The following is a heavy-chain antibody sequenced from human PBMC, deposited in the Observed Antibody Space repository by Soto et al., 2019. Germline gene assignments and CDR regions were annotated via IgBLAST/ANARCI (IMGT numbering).Heavy chain of an antibody. CDR2: IRSNPYGGTT. V-gene: IGHV3-49*03. CDR1: GFTIGDAA. Sequence: GGSLRLSCTVSGFTIGDAAINWFRQAPGKGLEWVGFIRSNPYGGTTEYAASVKDRFIISRDDSKSSAYLQMNSLKTEDTAVYYSARDQNYYASGRVDRWGQGSLVTVSS. CDR3: ARDQNYYASGRVDR. D-gene: IGHD3-10*01. J-gene: IGHJ4*02.